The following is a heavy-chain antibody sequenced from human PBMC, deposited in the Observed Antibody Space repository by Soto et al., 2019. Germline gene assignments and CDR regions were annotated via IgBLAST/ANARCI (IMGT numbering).Heavy chain of an antibody. CDR1: GGSISSYY. CDR3: ATLSIAVAGFYYYYMDV. D-gene: IGHD6-19*01. J-gene: IGHJ6*03. Sequence: SETLSLTCTVSGGSISSYYWSWIRQPPGKGLEWIGYIYYSGSTNYNPSLKSRVTISVDTFKNQFSLKLSSVTAADTAVYYCATLSIAVAGFYYYYMDVWGKGTTVTVSS. CDR2: IYYSGST. V-gene: IGHV4-59*08.